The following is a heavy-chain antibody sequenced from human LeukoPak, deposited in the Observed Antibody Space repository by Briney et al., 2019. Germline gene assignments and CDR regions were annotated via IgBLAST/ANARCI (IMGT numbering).Heavy chain of an antibody. CDR3: ARGLGYYDFWSGYHYYYYYGMDV. CDR2: INSDGGST. J-gene: IGHJ6*02. V-gene: IGHV3-74*01. D-gene: IGHD3-3*01. CDR1: GFTFSSHW. Sequence: PGGSLRLSCAASGFTFSSHWMHWVRQAPGKGLVWVSRINSDGGSTSYADSVKGRFTISRDNAKNTLYLQMNSLRAEDTAVYYCARGLGYYDFWSGYHYYYYYGMDVWGQGTTVTVSS.